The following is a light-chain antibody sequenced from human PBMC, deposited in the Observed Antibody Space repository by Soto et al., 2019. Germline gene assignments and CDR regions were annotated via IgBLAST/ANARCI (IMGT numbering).Light chain of an antibody. V-gene: IGLV1-44*01. J-gene: IGLJ2*01. CDR2: RNT. Sequence: QSVLTQPPSASGTPGQRVTISCSGSSSNIGGNTVNWYQQLPGTAPKLLIYRNTQRPSGVPDRFSGSKSGTSASLAISGLQSEDEADYYCAAWDDTLSGPVFGGGTKLTVL. CDR3: AAWDDTLSGPV. CDR1: SSNIGGNT.